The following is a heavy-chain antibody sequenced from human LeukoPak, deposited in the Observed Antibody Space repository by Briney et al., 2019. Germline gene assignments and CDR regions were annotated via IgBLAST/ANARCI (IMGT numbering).Heavy chain of an antibody. CDR2: INPSGGST. D-gene: IGHD3-22*01. Sequence: ASVKVSCKASGYTFTDYYFHWVRQAPGQGLEWMGVINPSGGSTSYTQKFQGRVTMTRDTSTSTVYMELSSLTSEDTAVYYCARDLMRYYDSSGYSGIQHWGQGTLVTVSS. J-gene: IGHJ1*01. CDR3: ARDLMRYYDSSGYSGIQH. V-gene: IGHV1-46*01. CDR1: GYTFTDYY.